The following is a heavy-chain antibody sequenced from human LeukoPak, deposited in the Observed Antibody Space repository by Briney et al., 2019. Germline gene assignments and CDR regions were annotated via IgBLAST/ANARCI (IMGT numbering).Heavy chain of an antibody. Sequence: ASVKVSCKVSGYTLTELSMHWVRQAPGKGLEWMGGFDPEDGETIYAQKFQGRVTMTEDTSTDTAYMELSSLRSEDTAVYYCATLGEDNWNYESWAFDIWSQGTMVTVSS. CDR2: FDPEDGET. CDR1: GYTLTELS. CDR3: ATLGEDNWNYESWAFDI. J-gene: IGHJ3*02. V-gene: IGHV1-24*01. D-gene: IGHD1-7*01.